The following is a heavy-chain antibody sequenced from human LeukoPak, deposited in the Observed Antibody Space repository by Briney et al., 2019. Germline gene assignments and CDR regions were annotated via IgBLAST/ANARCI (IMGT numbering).Heavy chain of an antibody. V-gene: IGHV3-30-3*01. Sequence: GGSLRLSCAASGFTFSSYAMHWVRQAPGKGLEWVAVISYDGSNKYYADSVKGRFTISRDNSKNTLYLQMNSLRAEDTAVYYFYYDSSPWGQGTLVTVS. CDR1: GFTFSSYA. CDR3: YYDSSP. D-gene: IGHD3-22*01. CDR2: ISYDGSNK. J-gene: IGHJ5*02.